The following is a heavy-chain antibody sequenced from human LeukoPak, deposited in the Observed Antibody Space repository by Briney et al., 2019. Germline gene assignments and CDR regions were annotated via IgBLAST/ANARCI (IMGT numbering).Heavy chain of an antibody. Sequence: KPSETLSLTCAVYGGSFSGYYWSWIRQPPGKGLEWIGEINHSGSTNYNPSLKSRVTISVDTSKNQFSLKLSSVTAADTAVYYCARRYYGSGSYYSYWGQGTLVTVSS. CDR2: INHSGST. CDR3: ARRYYGSGSYYSY. V-gene: IGHV4-34*01. D-gene: IGHD3-10*01. CDR1: GGSFSGYY. J-gene: IGHJ4*02.